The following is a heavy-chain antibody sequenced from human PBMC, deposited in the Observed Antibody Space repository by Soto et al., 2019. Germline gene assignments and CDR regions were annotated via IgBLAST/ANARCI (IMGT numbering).Heavy chain of an antibody. D-gene: IGHD3-10*01. V-gene: IGHV4-31*03. CDR1: GGSINSGGYY. CDR2: IYYSGST. Sequence: PSGTLSLTCTVSGGSINSGGYYWSWIRQHPGKGLEWIGYIYYSGSTYYNPSLKSRVTISVDTSKNQFSLKLSSVTAADTAVYYCARDRLIIFRGVPLPVPGVCGQRTTVTVSS. CDR3: ARDRLIIFRGVPLPVPGV. J-gene: IGHJ6*02.